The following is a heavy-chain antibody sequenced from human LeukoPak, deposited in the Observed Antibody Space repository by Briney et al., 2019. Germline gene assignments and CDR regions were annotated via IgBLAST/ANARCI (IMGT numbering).Heavy chain of an antibody. CDR3: ARDLISGYHAFFDY. Sequence: GGSLRLSCATSRFTFSDYYMTWIRQAPGKGLEWVSYISSSGTTIYYADSVKGRFTISRDNSKNTLYLQMNSLRAEDTAVYYCARDLISGYHAFFDYWGQGTLVTVSS. V-gene: IGHV3-11*04. CDR1: RFTFSDYY. D-gene: IGHD3-22*01. CDR2: ISSSGTTI. J-gene: IGHJ4*02.